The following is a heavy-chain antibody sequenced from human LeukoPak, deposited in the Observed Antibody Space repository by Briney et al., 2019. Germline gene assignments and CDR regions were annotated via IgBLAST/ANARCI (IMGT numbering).Heavy chain of an antibody. CDR1: GLTFSSYS. Sequence: PGGSLRLSCAASGLTFSSYSMNWVRQAPGKGLEWLSYISGSSSTIYYADSVKGRFTISRDNAKNSLYLQMNSPRAEDTAVYYCARESLGYCSGSTCYYFYMDFWGKGTTVTVSS. CDR2: ISGSSSTI. V-gene: IGHV3-48*04. D-gene: IGHD2-15*01. J-gene: IGHJ6*03. CDR3: ARESLGYCSGSTCYYFYMDF.